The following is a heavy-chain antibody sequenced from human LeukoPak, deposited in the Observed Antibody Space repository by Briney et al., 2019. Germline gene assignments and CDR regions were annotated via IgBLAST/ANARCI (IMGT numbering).Heavy chain of an antibody. CDR1: GFDFSHHY. V-gene: IGHV3-74*01. CDR2: INSDGSST. CDR3: ARVHPLYYYYYGMDV. J-gene: IGHJ6*02. Sequence: GGSLRLSCVSSGFDFSHHYMHWVRQAPGKGLVWVSRINSDGSSTSYADSVKGRFTISRDNAKNTLYLQMNSLRAEDTAVYYCARVHPLYYYYYGMDVWGQGTTVTVSS.